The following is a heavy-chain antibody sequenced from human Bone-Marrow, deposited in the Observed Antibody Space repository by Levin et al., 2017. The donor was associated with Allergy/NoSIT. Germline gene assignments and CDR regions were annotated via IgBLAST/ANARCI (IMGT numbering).Heavy chain of an antibody. V-gene: IGHV4-59*01. J-gene: IGHJ6*03. D-gene: IGHD3-10*01. CDR2: LYYGGNT. CDR1: GASIGSDY. CDR3: ARVYSTSGSYWEGPAYYYYYMDV. Sequence: KSSETLSLTCTVSGASIGSDYWSWIRQPPGRGLEWIGDLYYGGNTNYNPSLQSRVTLSVDMSNNLFSLKLTSVTAADTAIYYCARVYSTSGSYWEGPAYYYYYMDVWGRGATVTVSS.